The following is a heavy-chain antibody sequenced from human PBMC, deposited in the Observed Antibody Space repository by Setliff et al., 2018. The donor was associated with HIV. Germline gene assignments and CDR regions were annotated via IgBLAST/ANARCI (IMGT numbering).Heavy chain of an antibody. CDR3: ARDPEYYDISASFDY. V-gene: IGHV4-4*02. CDR1: GGYISSSNW. D-gene: IGHD3-22*01. J-gene: IGHJ4*02. CDR2: IYHSGST. Sequence: SETLSLTCAVSGGYISSSNWWSWVRQPPGKGLEWIGEIYHSGSTKYNPSLKSRVTISVDKSKNQFSLKLSSVTAADTAVYYCARDPEYYDISASFDYWGQGTLVTVSS.